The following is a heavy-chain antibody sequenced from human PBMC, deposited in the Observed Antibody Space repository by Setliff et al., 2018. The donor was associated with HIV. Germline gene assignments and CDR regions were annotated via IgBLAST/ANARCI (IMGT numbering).Heavy chain of an antibody. D-gene: IGHD3-9*01. CDR2: IHYSGIT. CDR3: ARYKCIDFACVGFDI. J-gene: IGHJ3*02. Sequence: PSETLSLTCTVSGDSITGRWLSWIRQPPGKGLEWTGSIHYSGITHYNPSLKSRLTMSVDTSKNQVSLKLTSVTAADTAVYYCARYKCIDFACVGFDIWGQGTVVTVSS. CDR1: GDSITGRW. V-gene: IGHV4-59*11.